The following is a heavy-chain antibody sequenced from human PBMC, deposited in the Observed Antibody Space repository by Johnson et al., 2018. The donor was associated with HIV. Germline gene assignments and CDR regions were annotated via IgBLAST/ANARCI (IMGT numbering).Heavy chain of an antibody. CDR2: ISYGGSNK. CDR1: GFTFSSYA. J-gene: IGHJ3*02. CDR3: ARDYREANAFDI. V-gene: IGHV3-30-3*01. D-gene: IGHD1-26*01. Sequence: QVQLVESGGGVVQPGRSLRLSCAASGFTFSSYAMHWVRQAPCKGLAWVAVISYGGSNKYYADSVKGLFTMSRDNSKNTLYLQMNSLRAEDTAVYYCARDYREANAFDIWGQGTMVTVSS.